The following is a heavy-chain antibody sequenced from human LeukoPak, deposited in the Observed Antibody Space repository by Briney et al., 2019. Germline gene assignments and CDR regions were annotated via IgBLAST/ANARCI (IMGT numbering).Heavy chain of an antibody. V-gene: IGHV3-21*01. Sequence: GGSLRLSCAASGFTFSSYSMNWVRQAPGKGLEWISSISSSSNYIYYADSVKGRFTISRDNAKNSLYLQTNSLRAEDTAVYYCARGPDYYAGSSYWSVYWGQGTLVTVSS. CDR3: ARGPDYYAGSSYWSVY. J-gene: IGHJ4*02. D-gene: IGHD3-22*01. CDR1: GFTFSSYS. CDR2: ISSSSNYI.